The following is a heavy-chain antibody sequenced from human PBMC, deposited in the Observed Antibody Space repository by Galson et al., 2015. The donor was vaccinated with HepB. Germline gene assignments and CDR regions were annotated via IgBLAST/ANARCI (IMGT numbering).Heavy chain of an antibody. V-gene: IGHV1-46*01. J-gene: IGHJ4*02. CDR3: ARAVVDYYFDY. D-gene: IGHD3-22*01. CDR2: INPSGGST. Sequence: SVKVSCKASGYTFTSYYMHWVRQAPGQGLEWMGIINPSGGSTSYAQKFQGRVTMTRDTSTSTVYMELSSLRSDDTAVYYCARAVVDYYFDYWGQGTLVTVSS. CDR1: GYTFTSYY.